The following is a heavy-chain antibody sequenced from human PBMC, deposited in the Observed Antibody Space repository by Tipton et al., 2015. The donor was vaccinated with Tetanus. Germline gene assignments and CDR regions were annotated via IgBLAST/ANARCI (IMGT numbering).Heavy chain of an antibody. CDR2: IYPGDSDT. D-gene: IGHD2-8*01. CDR3: AGAHCTDGVCNFGF. Sequence: QLVQSGGEVKKPGESLKISCKGSGYIFNNYWIGWVRQKPGKGLEWMGFIYPGDSDTRYSPSFQGQVTIAVDKSINTAYLQWSSLKASDSSMFYCAGAHCTDGVCNFGFWGQGALVTVAS. V-gene: IGHV5-51*01. CDR1: GYIFNNYW. J-gene: IGHJ4*02.